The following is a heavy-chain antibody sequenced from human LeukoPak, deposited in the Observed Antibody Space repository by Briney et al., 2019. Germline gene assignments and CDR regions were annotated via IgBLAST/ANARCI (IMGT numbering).Heavy chain of an antibody. J-gene: IGHJ4*02. CDR3: ARDSDDSSGYSPDY. V-gene: IGHV3-30-3*01. CDR1: GFTFSSYA. CDR2: ISYDGSNR. D-gene: IGHD3-22*01. Sequence: GGSLRLSCAASGFTFSSYAMHWVRQAPGKGLEWVAVISYDGSNRYYADSVKGRFTISRDNSKNTLYLQMNSLRAEDTAVYYCARDSDDSSGYSPDYWGQGTLVTVSS.